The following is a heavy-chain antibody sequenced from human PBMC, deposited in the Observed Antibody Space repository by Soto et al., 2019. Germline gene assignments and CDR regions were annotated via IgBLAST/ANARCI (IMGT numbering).Heavy chain of an antibody. Sequence: QVQLQQWGAGLLKPSETLSLTCAVYGGSFSGYYWSWIRQPPGKGLEWIGEINHSGSTNYNPSLKSRVTISVDTSKNQFSLKLSSVTAADTAVYYCARGIVVVPAATRHFDYWGQGTLVTVSS. CDR2: INHSGST. V-gene: IGHV4-34*01. CDR3: ARGIVVVPAATRHFDY. D-gene: IGHD2-2*01. J-gene: IGHJ4*02. CDR1: GGSFSGYY.